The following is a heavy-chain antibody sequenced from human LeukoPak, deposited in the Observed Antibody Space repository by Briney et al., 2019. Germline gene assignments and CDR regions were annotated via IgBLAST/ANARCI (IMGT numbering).Heavy chain of an antibody. Sequence: SETLSLTCAVSGGSISSSNWWNWVRQPPGKGLEWIGEIYHSGSTYYNPSLKSRVTISVDTSKNQFSLKLSSVTAADTAVYYCARTAEYSSFVTHKDSWGQGTLVTVSS. CDR1: GGSISSSNW. D-gene: IGHD6-6*01. CDR3: ARTAEYSSFVTHKDS. CDR2: IYHSGST. V-gene: IGHV4-4*02. J-gene: IGHJ4*02.